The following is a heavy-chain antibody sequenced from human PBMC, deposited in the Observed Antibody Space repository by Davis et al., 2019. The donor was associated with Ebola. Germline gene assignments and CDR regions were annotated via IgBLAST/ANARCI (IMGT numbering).Heavy chain of an antibody. CDR2: ISSSSSYI. Sequence: GGSLRLSCAASGFTFSSYSMNWVRQAPGKGLEWVSSISSSSSYIYYADSVKGRFTISRDNAKNSLYLQMNSLTLEDTALYYCARISLGASDYWGQGTLVTVSP. V-gene: IGHV3-21*04. CDR1: GFTFSSYS. CDR3: ARISLGASDY. J-gene: IGHJ4*02.